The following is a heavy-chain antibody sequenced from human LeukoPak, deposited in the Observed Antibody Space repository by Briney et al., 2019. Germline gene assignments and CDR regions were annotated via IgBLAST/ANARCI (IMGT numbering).Heavy chain of an antibody. Sequence: KPSETLSLTCSVSGASISTYYWSWIRQPPEKGLEWIGYIHYSGSTSYNPSLKSRATMSVDTSNDQFSLKVSSVTAADTAVYYCARGGSSWYADYWGQGTLVTVSS. CDR3: ARGGSSWYADY. CDR2: IHYSGST. V-gene: IGHV4-59*01. D-gene: IGHD6-13*01. CDR1: GASISTYY. J-gene: IGHJ4*02.